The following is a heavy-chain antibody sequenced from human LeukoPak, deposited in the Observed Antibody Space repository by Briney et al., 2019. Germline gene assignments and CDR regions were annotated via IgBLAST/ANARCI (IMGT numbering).Heavy chain of an antibody. CDR3: ARESGYAFDI. CDR2: ISYDGSNK. Sequence: PGGSLRLSCAASGFTFSSYAMHWVRQAPGKGLEWVAVISYDGSNKYYADSVKGRFTISRDNSKNTLYLQMNSLRAEDTAVYYCARESGYAFDIWGQGTMVTVSS. V-gene: IGHV3-30-3*01. CDR1: GFTFSSYA. D-gene: IGHD1-14*01. J-gene: IGHJ3*02.